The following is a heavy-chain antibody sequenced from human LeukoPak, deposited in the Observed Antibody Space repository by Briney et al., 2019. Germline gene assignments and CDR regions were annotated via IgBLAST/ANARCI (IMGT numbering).Heavy chain of an antibody. D-gene: IGHD3-3*01. Sequence: SETLSLTCTVSGGSISSGDYYWSWIRQPPGKGLEWIGYIYHSGSTYYNPSLKSRVTISVDTSKNQFSLKLSSVTAADTAVYYCARDSYYDFWSGPLGMDVWGQGTTVTVSS. V-gene: IGHV4-30-4*01. CDR2: IYHSGST. CDR3: ARDSYYDFWSGPLGMDV. CDR1: GGSISSGDYY. J-gene: IGHJ6*02.